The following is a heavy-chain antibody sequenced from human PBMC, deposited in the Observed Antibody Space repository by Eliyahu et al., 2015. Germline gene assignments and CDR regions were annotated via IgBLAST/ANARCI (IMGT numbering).Heavy chain of an antibody. CDR3: VRLSTYSGYPTYLDY. J-gene: IGHJ4*02. Sequence: LEFIGNIYYSGNTYYSPSLKSRVTISVSTSKNQFSLNLNSVSAADTAIYYCVRLSTYSGYPTYLDYWGQGTLVTVSS. CDR2: IYYSGNT. D-gene: IGHD3-22*01. V-gene: IGHV4-39*01.